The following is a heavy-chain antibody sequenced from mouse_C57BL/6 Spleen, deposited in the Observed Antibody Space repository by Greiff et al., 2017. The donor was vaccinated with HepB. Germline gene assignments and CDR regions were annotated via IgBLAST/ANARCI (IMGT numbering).Heavy chain of an antibody. V-gene: IGHV5-17*01. CDR3: ARRFGNYPGYFDY. Sequence: DVKLVESGGGLVKPGGSLKLSCAASGFTFSDYGMHWVRQAPEKGLEWVAYISSGSSTIYYADTVKGRFTISRDNAKNTLFLQMTSLRSEDTAMYYCARRFGNYPGYFDYWGQGTTLTVSS. CDR1: GFTFSDYG. CDR2: ISSGSSTI. J-gene: IGHJ2*01. D-gene: IGHD2-1*01.